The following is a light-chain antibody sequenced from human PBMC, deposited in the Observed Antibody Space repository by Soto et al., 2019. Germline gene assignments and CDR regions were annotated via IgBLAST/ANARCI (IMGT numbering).Light chain of an antibody. Sequence: DIQMTQSPSSLSASVGDRVTITCRASQSISTYLNWYQQKLGKAPKLLISGASSLQGGVPSRFSGTGSGTDFTLTISSLQPEDFANYYCQQGSFTLTFGGGTKVDLK. CDR3: QQGSFTLT. J-gene: IGKJ4*01. V-gene: IGKV1-39*01. CDR1: QSISTY. CDR2: GAS.